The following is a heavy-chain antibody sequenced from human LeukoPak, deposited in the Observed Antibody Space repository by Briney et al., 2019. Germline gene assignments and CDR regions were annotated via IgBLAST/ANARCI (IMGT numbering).Heavy chain of an antibody. CDR1: GFTFSSYG. J-gene: IGHJ6*03. V-gene: IGHV3-33*01. CDR2: IWYDGSNK. CDR3: ARDDFYYYYMDV. D-gene: IGHD2-21*02. Sequence: GRSLRLSCAASGFTFSSYGMHWVRQAPGKGLEWVAVIWYDGSNKYYVDSVKGRFTISRGNSKNTLYLQMNSLRAEDTAVYYCARDDFYYYYMDVWGKGTTVTVSS.